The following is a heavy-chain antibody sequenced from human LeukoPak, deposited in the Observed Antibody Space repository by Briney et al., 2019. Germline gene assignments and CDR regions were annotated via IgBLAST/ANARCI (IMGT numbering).Heavy chain of an antibody. CDR3: ARGEAAADYYMDV. CDR1: GFSVRSNY. Sequence: GGSLRLPCAASGFSVRSNYMSWVRQAPGKGLEWVSVIYSGGITYYADSVKGRFTISRDSSKNTLYLQMNSLRAEDTAVYYCARGEAAADYYMDVWGKGTTVTVYS. J-gene: IGHJ6*03. CDR2: IYSGGIT. V-gene: IGHV3-53*01. D-gene: IGHD6-13*01.